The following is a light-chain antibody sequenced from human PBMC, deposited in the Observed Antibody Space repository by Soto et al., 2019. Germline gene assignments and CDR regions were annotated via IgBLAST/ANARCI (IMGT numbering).Light chain of an antibody. Sequence: QSALTQPPSASGSPGQSVTISCTGTVIDFGGQTFVSWYRQDPGKAPQLIVYDVTQRPSGVPKRFSGSWSGTTASLTVSGLQAEDEAIYYCSSYTGTTVIFGGGTQLTVL. CDR1: VIDFGGQTF. V-gene: IGLV2-8*01. CDR3: SSYTGTTVI. J-gene: IGLJ2*01. CDR2: DVT.